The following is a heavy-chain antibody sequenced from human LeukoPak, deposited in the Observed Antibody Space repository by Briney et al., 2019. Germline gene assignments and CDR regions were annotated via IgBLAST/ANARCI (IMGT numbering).Heavy chain of an antibody. D-gene: IGHD3-22*01. Sequence: QPGGSLRLSCAASGFTFSSYEMNWVRQAPGKGLEWVSYISSSGSTIYYAGSVKGRFTISRDNAENSLYLQMNSLRAEDTAVYYCARQASVVVVITGMDVWGQGTTVTVSS. V-gene: IGHV3-48*03. J-gene: IGHJ6*02. CDR1: GFTFSSYE. CDR2: ISSSGSTI. CDR3: ARQASVVVVITGMDV.